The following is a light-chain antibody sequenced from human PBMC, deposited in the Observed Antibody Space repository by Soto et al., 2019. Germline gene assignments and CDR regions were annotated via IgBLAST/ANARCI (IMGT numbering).Light chain of an antibody. J-gene: IGLJ3*02. CDR2: GNS. V-gene: IGLV1-40*01. Sequence: QSVLTQPPSVSGAPGQRVTISCTGSSSNIGAGYDVHWYQQRPGTAPKLLIYGNSNRPSGVPDRFSGSKSGTSASLAITGLQAEDEADYYCQSYDSSLSGSAVFGGGTKLTVL. CDR3: QSYDSSLSGSAV. CDR1: SSNIGAGYD.